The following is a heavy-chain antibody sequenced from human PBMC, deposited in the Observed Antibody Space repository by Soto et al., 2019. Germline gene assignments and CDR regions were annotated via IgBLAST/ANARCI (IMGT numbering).Heavy chain of an antibody. J-gene: IGHJ4*02. Sequence: SETLSLTCTVSGGAISSGGYYWSWIRQHPGKGLEWIGYIYYSGSTYYNPSLKSRVTISVDTSKNQFSLKLSSVTAADTAVYYCASSYGDSMVDYWGQGTLVTVSS. D-gene: IGHD4-17*01. CDR2: IYYSGST. V-gene: IGHV4-31*03. CDR3: ASSYGDSMVDY. CDR1: GGAISSGGYY.